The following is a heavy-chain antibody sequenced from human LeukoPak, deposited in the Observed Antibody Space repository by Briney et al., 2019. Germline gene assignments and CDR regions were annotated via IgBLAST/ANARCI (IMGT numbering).Heavy chain of an antibody. D-gene: IGHD3-9*01. Sequence: SETLSLTCSVSGGSLSGYYWNWIRQPPGKGLEWIGYIYNSGSTNYNPSLKSQVTISVDTSTNQFSLKLSSVTAADTAVYYCARVASAGSYFDWLRPDYWGQGTLVTVSS. CDR1: GGSLSGYY. CDR3: ARVASAGSYFDWLRPDY. J-gene: IGHJ4*02. CDR2: IYNSGST. V-gene: IGHV4-59*01.